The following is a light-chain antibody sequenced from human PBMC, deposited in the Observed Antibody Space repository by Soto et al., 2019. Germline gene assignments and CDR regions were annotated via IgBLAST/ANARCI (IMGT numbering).Light chain of an antibody. CDR1: QTVSTSY. CDR2: SAS. Sequence: EIVLTQSPGTLSLSPGERATLSCRASQTVSTSYLAWYQQKPGQAPRLLIYSASNRATGIPDRFSGSGSGTDFTLPISRLEPVDVAVYYCQQYGNSPFTFGPGTKVDIK. CDR3: QQYGNSPFT. J-gene: IGKJ3*01. V-gene: IGKV3-20*01.